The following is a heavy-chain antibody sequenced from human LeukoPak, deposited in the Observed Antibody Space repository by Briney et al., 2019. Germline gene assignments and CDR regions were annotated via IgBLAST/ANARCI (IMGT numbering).Heavy chain of an antibody. V-gene: IGHV3-21*01. D-gene: IGHD2-8*01. CDR2: ISSSSSYI. CDR3: ARGDCTNGVCYTGDAFDI. Sequence: GGSLRLSCAASGFTVSSNYMSWVRQAPGKGLEWVSSISSSSSYIYYADSVKGRFTISRDNAKNSLYLQMNSLRAEDTAVYYCARGDCTNGVCYTGDAFDIWGQGTMVTVSS. CDR1: GFTVSSNY. J-gene: IGHJ3*02.